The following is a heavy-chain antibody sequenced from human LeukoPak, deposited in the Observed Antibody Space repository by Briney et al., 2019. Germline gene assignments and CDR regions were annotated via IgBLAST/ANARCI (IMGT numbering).Heavy chain of an antibody. CDR2: ISGSGGST. Sequence: GGSLRLSCAASGFIFSSYAMSWVRQGPGEGLEWVSAISGSGGSTYYADSVKGRFTISRDNSKNTLYLQMNSLRAEDTAVYYCTRDNSHSGRAFDIWGQGTMVTVSS. V-gene: IGHV3-23*01. CDR1: GFIFSSYA. D-gene: IGHD1-26*01. J-gene: IGHJ3*02. CDR3: TRDNSHSGRAFDI.